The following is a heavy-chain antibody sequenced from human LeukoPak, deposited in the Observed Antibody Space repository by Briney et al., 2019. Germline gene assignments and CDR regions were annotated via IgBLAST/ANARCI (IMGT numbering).Heavy chain of an antibody. J-gene: IGHJ4*02. CDR3: ARTLGWASSRYPFDG. V-gene: IGHV4-39*01. CDR1: GGSISSSNYY. CDR2: MYYSGNT. D-gene: IGHD3-16*02. Sequence: SETLSLTCTVSGGSISSSNYYWGWIRQPPGKGLEWIGSMYYSGNTDYNPSLKSRVTISVDTSKNQFSLRVNSVTAADTAVYYCARTLGWASSRYPFDGWGQGTLVTVSS.